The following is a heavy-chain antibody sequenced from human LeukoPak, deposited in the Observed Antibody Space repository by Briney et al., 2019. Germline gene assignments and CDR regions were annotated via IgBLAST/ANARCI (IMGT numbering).Heavy chain of an antibody. D-gene: IGHD3-10*01. CDR3: ARTPGTYYYGSGRPEDFDY. J-gene: IGHJ4*02. CDR2: ISSSSSYT. Sequence: GGSLRLSCAASGFTFRDYYMSWIRQAPGKGLEWVSYISSSSSYTNYADSVKGRFTISRDNAKNSLYLQMNSLRAEDTAVYYCARTPGTYYYGSGRPEDFDYWGQGTLVTVSS. V-gene: IGHV3-11*06. CDR1: GFTFRDYY.